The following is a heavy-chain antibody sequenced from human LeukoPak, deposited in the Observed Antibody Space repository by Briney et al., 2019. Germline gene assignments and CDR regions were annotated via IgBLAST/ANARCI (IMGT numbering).Heavy chain of an antibody. CDR2: INHSGST. D-gene: IGHD1-26*01. Sequence: PSETLSLTCAVYGGSFSGYYWSWIRQPPGKGLEWIGEINHSGSTNYNPSLKSRVTISVDTSKNQFSLKLSSVTAADTAVYYCARGATASGSYSEDFDYWGQGTLVTVSS. V-gene: IGHV4-34*01. J-gene: IGHJ4*02. CDR1: GGSFSGYY. CDR3: ARGATASGSYSEDFDY.